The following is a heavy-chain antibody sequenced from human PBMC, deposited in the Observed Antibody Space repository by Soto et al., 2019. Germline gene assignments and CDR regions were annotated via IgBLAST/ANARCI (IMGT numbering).Heavy chain of an antibody. D-gene: IGHD5-18*01. Sequence: PGGSLRLSCAASGFTFSGSAMHWVRQASGKGLEWVGRIRSKANSYATAYAASVKGRFTISRDDSKNTAYLQMNSLKTEDTAVYYCTRRADTAMSFENYYYYGMDVWGQGTTVTVSS. CDR3: TRRADTAMSFENYYYYGMDV. J-gene: IGHJ6*02. CDR1: GFTFSGSA. CDR2: IRSKANSYAT. V-gene: IGHV3-73*01.